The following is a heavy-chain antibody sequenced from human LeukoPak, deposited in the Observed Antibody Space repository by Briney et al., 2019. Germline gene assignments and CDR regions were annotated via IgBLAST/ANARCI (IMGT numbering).Heavy chain of an antibody. CDR3: ARLPAYCSSTSCYYDY. Sequence: HPGGSLRLSCAASGFTFSSYSMNWVRQAPGKGLEWVSYISSSSSTIYYADSVKGRFTISRDNAKNSLFLQMNSLRAEDTAVYYCARLPAYCSSTSCYYDYWGQGTLVTVSS. CDR1: GFTFSSYS. J-gene: IGHJ4*02. V-gene: IGHV3-48*04. D-gene: IGHD2-2*01. CDR2: ISSSSSTI.